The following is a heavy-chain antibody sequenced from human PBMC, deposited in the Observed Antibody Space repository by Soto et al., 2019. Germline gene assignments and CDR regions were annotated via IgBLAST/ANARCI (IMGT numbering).Heavy chain of an antibody. CDR2: ISYDGKQT. CDR3: AQEDWGYNWYFDL. D-gene: IGHD7-27*01. Sequence: PVGSLRLSCGAPGVTFKDYGMHCVRHAPGKCLEWVAVISYDGKQTYYADSVKGRFTISKDKSKSTLYLQMNSLRVDDTAVYYCAQEDWGYNWYFDLWGRGTLVT. V-gene: IGHV3-30*18. CDR1: GVTFKDYG. J-gene: IGHJ2*01.